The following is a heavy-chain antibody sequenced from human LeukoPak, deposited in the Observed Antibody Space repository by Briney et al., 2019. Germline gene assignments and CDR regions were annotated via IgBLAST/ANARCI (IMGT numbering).Heavy chain of an antibody. CDR1: GGSISSGGYS. D-gene: IGHD3-22*01. CDR3: ARDYYDSSGQNWYFDL. J-gene: IGHJ2*01. CDR2: IYHSGST. Sequence: SETLSLTCAVSGGSISSGGYSWSWIRQPPGKGLEWIGYIYHSGSTYYNPSLKSRVTISVDRSKNQFYLKLSSVTAADTAVYYCARDYYDSSGQNWYFDLWGRGTLVTVSS. V-gene: IGHV4-30-2*01.